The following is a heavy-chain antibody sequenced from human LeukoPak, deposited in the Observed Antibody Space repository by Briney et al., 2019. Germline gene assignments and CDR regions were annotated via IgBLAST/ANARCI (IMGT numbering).Heavy chain of an antibody. V-gene: IGHV3-23*01. Sequence: GGSLCLAYAACGFTFSTVGMACVRQAPGKGLEWVSGINSNGDEIYYADSVRGRFTISRDNSNNALYLQMDSLRAEDTAVYYSSNWIGSSSRYYWGQGTLVTVSS. CDR2: INSNGDEI. J-gene: IGHJ4*02. D-gene: IGHD6-6*01. CDR3: SNWIGSSSRYY. CDR1: GFTFSTVG.